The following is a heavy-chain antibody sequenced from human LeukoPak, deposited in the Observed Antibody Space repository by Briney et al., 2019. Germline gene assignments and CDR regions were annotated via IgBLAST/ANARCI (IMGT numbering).Heavy chain of an antibody. V-gene: IGHV5-10-1*01. J-gene: IGHJ4*02. Sequence: GESLKISCKGPGYSFTNYWISWVRQMPGKGLEWMGRIDPSDSYTKYSPSFEGHVTISVDKPISTAFLQWSSLKASDSAMYYCATGASKVTTDFANYWGQGSQVAVSS. CDR3: ATGASKVTTDFANY. D-gene: IGHD4-17*01. CDR2: IDPSDSYT. CDR1: GYSFTNYW.